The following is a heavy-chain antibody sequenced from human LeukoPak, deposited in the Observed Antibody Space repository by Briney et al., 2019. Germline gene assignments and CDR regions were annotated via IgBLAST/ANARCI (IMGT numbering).Heavy chain of an antibody. Sequence: ASVKVSCKASGYTFTSYYMHWVRQAPGQGLEWMGIINPSGGSTSYAQKFQGRVTMTRDTSTSTVYMELSSLRSEDTAVYYCARVAPYSNYDYYYGMDVWGQGTTVTVSS. V-gene: IGHV1-46*01. J-gene: IGHJ6*02. CDR3: ARVAPYSNYDYYYGMDV. CDR1: GYTFTSYY. CDR2: INPSGGST. D-gene: IGHD4-11*01.